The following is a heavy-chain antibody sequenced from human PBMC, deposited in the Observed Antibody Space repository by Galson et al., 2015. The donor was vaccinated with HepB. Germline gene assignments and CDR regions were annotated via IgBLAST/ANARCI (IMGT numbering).Heavy chain of an antibody. CDR1: GGTFSSYA. CDR3: ARVPPRYCSSTSCRLGYYYYMDV. V-gene: IGHV1-69*13. Sequence: SVKVSCKASGGTFSSYAISWVRQAPGQGLEWMGGIIPIFGTANYAQKFQGRVTITADESTSTAYMELSSLRSEDTAVYYCARVPPRYCSSTSCRLGYYYYMDVWGKGTTVTVSS. CDR2: IIPIFGTA. J-gene: IGHJ6*03. D-gene: IGHD2-2*01.